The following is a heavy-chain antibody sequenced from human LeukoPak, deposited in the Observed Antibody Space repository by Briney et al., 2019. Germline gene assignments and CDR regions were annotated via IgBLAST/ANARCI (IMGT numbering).Heavy chain of an antibody. CDR1: GFTFDDYA. Sequence: GRSLRLSCAASGFTFDDYAMHWVRQAPGKGLEWVSSISWNSGSIGYADSVKGRFTISRDNAKNSLYLQMNSLRAEDTALYYCAKDMSRQQLVLFDYWGQGTLVTVSS. J-gene: IGHJ4*02. D-gene: IGHD6-13*01. V-gene: IGHV3-9*01. CDR3: AKDMSRQQLVLFDY. CDR2: ISWNSGSI.